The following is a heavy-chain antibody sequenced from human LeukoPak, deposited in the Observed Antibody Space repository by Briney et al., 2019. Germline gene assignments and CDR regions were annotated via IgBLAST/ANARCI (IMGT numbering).Heavy chain of an antibody. CDR1: GFTFSSYA. Sequence: GVSLRLSCAASGFTFSSYAMHWVRQAPGKGLEWVAVISYDGSNKYYADSVKGRFTISRDNSKNTLYLQMNSLRAEDTAVYYCARDPPSVSWELLRGAFDIWGQGTMVTVSS. CDR3: ARDPPSVSWELLRGAFDI. V-gene: IGHV3-30-3*01. CDR2: ISYDGSNK. D-gene: IGHD1-26*01. J-gene: IGHJ3*02.